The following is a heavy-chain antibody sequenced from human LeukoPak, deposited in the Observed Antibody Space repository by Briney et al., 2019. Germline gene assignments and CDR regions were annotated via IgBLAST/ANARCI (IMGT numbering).Heavy chain of an antibody. CDR1: GGSISSSTYY. J-gene: IGHJ6*03. CDR2: INYSGTT. Sequence: SETLSLTCSVSGGSISSSTYYWGWIRQPPGKGLEWIATINYSGTTHYNPSLKSRVTISADTSNNQVSLKLNSVIAADTAVYYCARGLLGEQLVQYYYYMDVWGKGTTVTISS. D-gene: IGHD6-13*01. CDR3: ARGLLGEQLVQYYYYMDV. V-gene: IGHV4-39*07.